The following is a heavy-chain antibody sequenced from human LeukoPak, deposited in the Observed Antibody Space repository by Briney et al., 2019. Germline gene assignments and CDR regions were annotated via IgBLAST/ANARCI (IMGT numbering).Heavy chain of an antibody. J-gene: IGHJ4*02. CDR1: GFTFSSYA. D-gene: IGHD3-10*01. CDR2: ISGSGGST. V-gene: IGHV3-23*01. CDR3: AKALWFGELSTYFDY. Sequence: GGSLRLSCAASGFTFSSYAMSWVRQAPGKGLEWVSAISGSGGSTYYADSVKGRFTISRDNSKNTLYLQMNSLRAEDTAVYYCAKALWFGELSTYFDYWGQGTLVTVSS.